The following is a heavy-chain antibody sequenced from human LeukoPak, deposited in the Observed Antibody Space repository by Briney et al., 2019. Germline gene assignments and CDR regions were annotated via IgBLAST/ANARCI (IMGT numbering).Heavy chain of an antibody. D-gene: IGHD6-6*01. V-gene: IGHV1-2*02. J-gene: IGHJ4*02. CDR3: ARVSSIAASFDY. Sequence: ASVKDSCKASGYTFTGYYMHWVRQAPAQGLEWMGWINPNSGGTNYAQKFQGRVIMTRDTSISTAYMELSRLRSDDTAVYYCARVSSIAASFDYWGQGTLVTVSS. CDR1: GYTFTGYY. CDR2: INPNSGGT.